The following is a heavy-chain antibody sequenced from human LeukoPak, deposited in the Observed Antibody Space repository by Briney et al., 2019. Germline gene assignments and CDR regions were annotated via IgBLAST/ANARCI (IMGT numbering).Heavy chain of an antibody. CDR2: ISSSGSTI. V-gene: IGHV3-11*04. J-gene: IGHJ3*02. CDR1: GFTFSDYY. Sequence: QAGGSLRLSCAASGFTFSDYYMSWIRQAPGKGLEWVSYISSSGSTIYYADSVKGRFTISRDNAKNSLYLQMNSLRAEDTAVYYCARGYYDSSGYDAFDIWGQGTMVTVSS. D-gene: IGHD3-22*01. CDR3: ARGYYDSSGYDAFDI.